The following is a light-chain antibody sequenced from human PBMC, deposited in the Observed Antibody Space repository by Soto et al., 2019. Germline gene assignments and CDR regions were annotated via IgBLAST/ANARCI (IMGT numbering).Light chain of an antibody. V-gene: IGKV1-39*01. J-gene: IGKJ5*01. CDR2: AAS. CDR3: QQANSFPIT. CDR1: QSISSY. Sequence: DIQMTQSPSSLAVSVGDRVTITCRASQSISSYLNWYQQKPGKAPNLLIYAASSLQSGVPSRFSGSESGTDFTLTISSLQPEDCAIYFCQQANSFPITFGQGTRLEIK.